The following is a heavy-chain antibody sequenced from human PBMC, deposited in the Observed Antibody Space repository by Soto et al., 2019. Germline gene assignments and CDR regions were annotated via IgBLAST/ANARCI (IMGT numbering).Heavy chain of an antibody. CDR3: ARDSLPYYYGSGRYYQGAFDI. Sequence: PSETLSLTCAVSSGSISSSNWWSWVRQPPGKGLEWIGEIYHSGSTNYNPSLKSRVTISVDKSKNQFSLKLSSVTAADTAVYYCARDSLPYYYGSGRYYQGAFDIWGHGTIVTVSS. D-gene: IGHD3-10*01. CDR2: IYHSGST. J-gene: IGHJ3*02. V-gene: IGHV4-4*02. CDR1: SGSISSSNW.